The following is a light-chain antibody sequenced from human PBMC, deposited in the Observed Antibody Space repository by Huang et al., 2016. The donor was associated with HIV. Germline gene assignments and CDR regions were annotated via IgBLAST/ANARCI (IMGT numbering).Light chain of an antibody. V-gene: IGKV3-20*01. CDR2: GTS. Sequence: EIVLTQSPATLSLSPGERATVSCRSSQSVSSCSLDWYQQKLGHAPRLLVYGTSNRATGIADRCSGSVSVKYFTLTITRVEPEDSAVYYCQQYGSSPNTFGQGTKLEIK. J-gene: IGKJ2*01. CDR1: QSVSSCS. CDR3: QQYGSSPNT.